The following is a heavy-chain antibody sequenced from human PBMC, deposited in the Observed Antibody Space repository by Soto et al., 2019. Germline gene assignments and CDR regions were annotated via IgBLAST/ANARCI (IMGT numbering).Heavy chain of an antibody. J-gene: IGHJ6*02. CDR1: HDYIISPSFY. CDR3: ARDATIFPRNNYYYYGMDV. D-gene: IGHD3-3*01. Sequence: PSVTQSLTYSFSHDYIISPSFYVCSIRHPPGNFLEWIATVYYSGNTYYNPSLNSRVTISIDRSQNHFSLKLSSVTAADTAVYYCARDATIFPRNNYYYYGMDVWGQGTTVTGSS. V-gene: IGHV4-39*02. CDR2: VYYSGNT.